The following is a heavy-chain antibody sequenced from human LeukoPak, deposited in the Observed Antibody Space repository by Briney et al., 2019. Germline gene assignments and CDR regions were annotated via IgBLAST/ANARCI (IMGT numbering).Heavy chain of an antibody. Sequence: GGSLRLSCAASGFTFSSYWMSWVRQAPGKGLEWVANIKQDGSEKYYVDSVKGRFTISRDNTKNSLYLQMNSLRAEDTAVYYCAKDRGSHDYFDYWGQGTLVTVSS. CDR3: AKDRGSHDYFDY. CDR1: GFTFSSYW. CDR2: IKQDGSEK. D-gene: IGHD1-26*01. J-gene: IGHJ4*02. V-gene: IGHV3-7*01.